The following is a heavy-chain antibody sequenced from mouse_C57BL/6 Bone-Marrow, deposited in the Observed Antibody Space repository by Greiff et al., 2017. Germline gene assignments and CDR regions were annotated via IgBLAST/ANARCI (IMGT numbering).Heavy chain of an antibody. J-gene: IGHJ4*01. D-gene: IGHD2-1*01. Sequence: EVMLVESGGGLVKPGGSLKLSCAASGFTFSDYGMHWVRQAPEKGLEWVAYISSGSRTIYYADTVKGRFTISRDNAKNTLFLQMTSLRSEDTAMYYCERRGKYGNYVDYAMDYWGQGTSVTVSA. CDR3: ERRGKYGNYVDYAMDY. V-gene: IGHV5-17*01. CDR1: GFTFSDYG. CDR2: ISSGSRTI.